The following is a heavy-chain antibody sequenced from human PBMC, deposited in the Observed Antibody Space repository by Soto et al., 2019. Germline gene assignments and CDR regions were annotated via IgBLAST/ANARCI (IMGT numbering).Heavy chain of an antibody. D-gene: IGHD2-2*01. CDR1: GYSFTSYW. J-gene: IGHJ6*02. CDR3: ARLMGYCSSTSCLYYYYYGMDV. CDR2: IDPSDSYT. V-gene: IGHV5-10-1*01. Sequence: PGESLKISCKGSGYSFTSYWISWVRQMPGKGLEWMGRIDPSDSYTNYSPSFQGHVTISADKSISTAYLQWSSLKASDTAMYYCARLMGYCSSTSCLYYYYYGMDVWGQGTTVTVS.